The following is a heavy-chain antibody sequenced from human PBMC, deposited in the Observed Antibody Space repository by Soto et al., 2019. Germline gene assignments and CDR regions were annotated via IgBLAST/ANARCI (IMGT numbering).Heavy chain of an antibody. J-gene: IGHJ6*02. CDR1: GGSFSGYY. Sequence: SETLSLTCAVYGGSFSGYYWSWIRQPPGKGLDWIGEINHSGSTNYNPSLKRRVTISVDTPKNQFSLNLSSVTAADTAVYYCARGSIGIVVVPAAYYYYYGMDVWGQGTTVTVS. CDR3: ARGSIGIVVVPAAYYYYYGMDV. D-gene: IGHD2-2*01. CDR2: INHSGST. V-gene: IGHV4-34*01.